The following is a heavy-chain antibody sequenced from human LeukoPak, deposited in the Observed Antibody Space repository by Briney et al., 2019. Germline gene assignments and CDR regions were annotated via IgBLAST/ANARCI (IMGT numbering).Heavy chain of an antibody. D-gene: IGHD2-15*01. Sequence: PGGSLRLSCAASGFTSSSYGMHWVRQAPGKGLEWVAVISYDGSNKYYADSVKGRFTISRDNSKNTLYLQMNSLKAEDTAVYYCAKDFGYCSGGSCYPDYWGQGTLVTVSS. CDR1: GFTSSSYG. CDR2: ISYDGSNK. V-gene: IGHV3-30*18. CDR3: AKDFGYCSGGSCYPDY. J-gene: IGHJ4*02.